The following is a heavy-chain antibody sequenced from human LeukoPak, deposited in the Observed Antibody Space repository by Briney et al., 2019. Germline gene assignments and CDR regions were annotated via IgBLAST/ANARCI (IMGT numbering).Heavy chain of an antibody. V-gene: IGHV3-11*01. Sequence: GGSLRLSCAASGFIFSDYYMSWIRQTPGKGLEWISCISNSDNDIYYAGSVKGRFTISRDNTRNSLFLQMNSLRPDDTAVYYCASGSSSVGYWGQGTLVTVSP. CDR3: ASGSSSVGY. D-gene: IGHD6-6*01. J-gene: IGHJ4*02. CDR2: ISNSDNDI. CDR1: GFIFSDYY.